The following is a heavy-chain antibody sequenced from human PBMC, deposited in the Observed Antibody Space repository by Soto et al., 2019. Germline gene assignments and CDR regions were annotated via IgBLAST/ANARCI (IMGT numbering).Heavy chain of an antibody. J-gene: IGHJ6*02. Sequence: QVQLEQSGAEVKKPGSSVKVSCKPSGGNFGIYAITWVRQAPGQGLRWVGGMIPTVGTKHYAQKLEGRVSTTADESTGTVYMELSRLTSDDTAIYYCTRDVGKPFYNYDMDVWGQGTTVTVSS. CDR3: TRDVGKPFYNYDMDV. CDR2: MIPTVGTK. D-gene: IGHD2-15*01. V-gene: IGHV1-69*01. CDR1: GGNFGIYA.